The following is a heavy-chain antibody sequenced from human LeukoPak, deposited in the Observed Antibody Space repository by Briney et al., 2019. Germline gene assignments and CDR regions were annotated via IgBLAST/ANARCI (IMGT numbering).Heavy chain of an antibody. J-gene: IGHJ4*02. D-gene: IGHD5-18*01. CDR2: IWYDGSNK. Sequence: GGSLRLSRAASGFTFSSYGMHWVRQAPGKGLEWVAVIWYDGSNKYYADSVKGRFTISRDNSKNTLYLQMNSLRAEDTAVYYCARGDFGTGYSYGPPGYWGQGTLVTVSS. CDR1: GFTFSSYG. V-gene: IGHV3-33*01. CDR3: ARGDFGTGYSYGPPGY.